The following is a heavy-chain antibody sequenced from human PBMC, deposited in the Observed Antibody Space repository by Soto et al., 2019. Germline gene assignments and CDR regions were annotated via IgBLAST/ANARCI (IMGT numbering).Heavy chain of an antibody. CDR3: ARVAVAGTAYAFDI. CDR2: ISSSSSYI. D-gene: IGHD6-19*01. V-gene: IGHV3-21*01. Sequence: GGSLRLSCAASGFTFSSYSMNWVRQAPGKGLEWVSSISSSSSYIYYADSVKGRFTISRDNAKNSLYLQMNSLRAEDTAVHYCARVAVAGTAYAFDIWGQGTMVTVSS. J-gene: IGHJ3*02. CDR1: GFTFSSYS.